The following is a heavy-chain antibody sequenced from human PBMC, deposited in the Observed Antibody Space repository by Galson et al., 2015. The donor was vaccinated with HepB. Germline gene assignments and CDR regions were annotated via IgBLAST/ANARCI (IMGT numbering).Heavy chain of an antibody. V-gene: IGHV1-69*06. Sequence: SVKVSCKASGGTFSSYAISWVRQAPGQGLEWMGGIIPIFGTANYAQKFQGRVTITADKSTSTAYMELSSLRSEDTAVYYCARDDKNSEGWFGELQYYYYYGMDVWGQGTTVTVSS. J-gene: IGHJ6*02. CDR1: GGTFSSYA. CDR3: ARDDKNSEGWFGELQYYYYYGMDV. D-gene: IGHD3-10*01. CDR2: IIPIFGTA.